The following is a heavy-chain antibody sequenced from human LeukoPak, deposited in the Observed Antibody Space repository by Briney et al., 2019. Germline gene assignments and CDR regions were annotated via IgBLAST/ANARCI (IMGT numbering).Heavy chain of an antibody. V-gene: IGHV1-46*03. CDR3: ALSSSWYYFDY. CDR2: INPSGGST. Sequence: ASVTVSCKASGYTFTSYYMHWVRQAPGQGLEWMGIINPSGGSTSYAQKFQGRVTMTRDTSTSTVYMELSSLRSEDTAVYYCALSSSWYYFDYWGQGTLVTVSS. CDR1: GYTFTSYY. J-gene: IGHJ4*02. D-gene: IGHD6-13*01.